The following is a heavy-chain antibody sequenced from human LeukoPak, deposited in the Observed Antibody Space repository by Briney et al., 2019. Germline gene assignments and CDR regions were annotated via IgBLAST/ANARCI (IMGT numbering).Heavy chain of an antibody. J-gene: IGHJ4*02. V-gene: IGHV1-24*01. CDR2: FDPEDGET. D-gene: IGHD3-22*01. CDR3: ARDYYDSSGYYRGLDY. CDR1: GYTLTELS. Sequence: ASVKVSCKVSGYTLTELSMHWVRQAPGKGLEWMGGFDPEDGETIYAQKFQGRVTMTEDTSTDTAYMELSSLRSEDTAVYYCARDYYDSSGYYRGLDYWGQGTLVTVSS.